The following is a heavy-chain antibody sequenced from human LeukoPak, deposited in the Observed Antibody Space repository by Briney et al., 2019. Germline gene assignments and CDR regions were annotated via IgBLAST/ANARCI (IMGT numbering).Heavy chain of an antibody. CDR2: ISGRGDST. CDR3: AKAHSSSWYYFGD. V-gene: IGHV3-23*01. D-gene: IGHD6-13*01. CDR1: GFTFSSYS. J-gene: IGHJ4*02. Sequence: GGSLRLSCAASGFTFSSYSMNWVRQAPGKGLEWVSVISGRGDSTHYADSVKGRFTISRDNSKNTLYLQMNSLRAEDTAVYYCAKAHSSSWYYFGDWGQGAPVTVSS.